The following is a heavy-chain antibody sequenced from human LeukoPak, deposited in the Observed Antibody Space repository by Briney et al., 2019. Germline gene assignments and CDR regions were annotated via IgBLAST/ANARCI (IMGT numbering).Heavy chain of an antibody. V-gene: IGHV3-64*01. CDR2: ISSNGGSI. Sequence: GGSLRLSCAASGFTFSDYAMHWVRQAPGKELEYVSAISSNGGSIHYANSVKGRFTISRDNSKNTLYLQMNSLRAGDTAVYYCARVIPASGNYDYWGQGTLVTVSS. CDR3: ARVIPASGNYDY. J-gene: IGHJ4*02. CDR1: GFTFSDYA. D-gene: IGHD3-10*01.